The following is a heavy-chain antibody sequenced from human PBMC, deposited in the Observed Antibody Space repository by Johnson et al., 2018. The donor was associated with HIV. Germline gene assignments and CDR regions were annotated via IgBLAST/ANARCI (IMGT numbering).Heavy chain of an antibody. D-gene: IGHD1-26*01. J-gene: IGHJ3*02. CDR1: GFTFSSYA. Sequence: QVQLVESGGGLVQPGGSLRLSCAASGFTFSSYALHWVRQAPGKGLEWVAVISYDGSNKYYADSVKGRFTISRDNSKNTLYLQMNSLRAEDTAVYYCARDSPRIVGVPDAFDIWGQGTMVTVSS. CDR2: ISYDGSNK. V-gene: IGHV3-30-3*01. CDR3: ARDSPRIVGVPDAFDI.